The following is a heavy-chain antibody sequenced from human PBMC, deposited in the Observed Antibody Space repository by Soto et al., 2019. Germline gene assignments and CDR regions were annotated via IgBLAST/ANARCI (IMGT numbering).Heavy chain of an antibody. CDR3: ARDRQNYGSFDY. J-gene: IGHJ4*02. CDR1: GYTFTNYG. V-gene: IGHV1-18*01. D-gene: IGHD4-17*01. Sequence: QVQLVQSGAEVKKPGASVKVSCTAPGYTFTNYGIRCVRQAPGQGLEWMGWISGYNGITNIAQNFQGRVNMTTDTSTSTAYMEPRSLRSDDTAVYCCARDRQNYGSFDYWGQGSLVTVSS. CDR2: ISGYNGIT.